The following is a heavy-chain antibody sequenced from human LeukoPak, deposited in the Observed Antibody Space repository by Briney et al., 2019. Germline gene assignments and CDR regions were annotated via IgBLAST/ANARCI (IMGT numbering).Heavy chain of an antibody. CDR1: GYIFTNYG. J-gene: IGHJ4*02. V-gene: IGHV1-18*01. CDR3: ARVEGPSIFGVIDY. Sequence: ASVKVSCKASGYIFTNYGISWVRQAPGQGLEWMGWISVYNVDTNYAQKLQGRVTMTTDTSTSTAYMEVRSLRSDDTAVYFCARVEGPSIFGVIDYWGQGTLVTISS. D-gene: IGHD3-3*01. CDR2: ISVYNVDT.